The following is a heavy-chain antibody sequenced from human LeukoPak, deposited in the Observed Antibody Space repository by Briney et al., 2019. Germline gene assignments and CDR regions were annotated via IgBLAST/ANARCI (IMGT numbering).Heavy chain of an antibody. CDR2: ISWDDDST. CDR1: GFNVDDFA. J-gene: IGHJ4*02. CDR3: ARGLGGLD. V-gene: IGHV3-43D*04. Sequence: GGSLRLSYAASGFNVDDFAMHWVRQTPGKGLEWVAAISWDDDSTYYVDSVKGRFTISRDNSKNSLYLQMNSLRSDDTALYYCARGLGGLDWGQGTLVTVSS. D-gene: IGHD3-10*01.